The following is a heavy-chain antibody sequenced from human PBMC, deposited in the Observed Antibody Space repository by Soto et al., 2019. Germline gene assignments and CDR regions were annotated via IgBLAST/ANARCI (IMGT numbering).Heavy chain of an antibody. J-gene: IGHJ4*02. Sequence: ASETLSLTCTVSGGSISSYYWSWIRQPPGKGLEWIGYIYYTGSTNYNPSLNSRVTISLDMSKTQFSLKLSSVTAADTAVYYCARDYFDSSGYYWVDYWGQGTLVTVSS. CDR3: ARDYFDSSGYYWVDY. CDR2: IYYTGST. V-gene: IGHV4-59*01. D-gene: IGHD3-22*01. CDR1: GGSISSYY.